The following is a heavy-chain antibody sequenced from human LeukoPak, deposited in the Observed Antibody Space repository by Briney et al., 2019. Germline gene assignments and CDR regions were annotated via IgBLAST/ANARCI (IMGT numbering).Heavy chain of an antibody. D-gene: IGHD2-15*01. CDR3: AKNADRGAYCRGGSCYPYYYYYMDV. CDR2: ISHTGGSI. Sequence: PGGTLRLSCAASGFTFSSYGMGWVRQVPGKGLEWVSSISHTGGSIYYADSVKGRFTVSRDNSKNTLYLQMNSLTVEDTAIYYCAKNADRGAYCRGGSCYPYYYYYMDVWGTGTTVTISS. J-gene: IGHJ6*03. V-gene: IGHV3-23*01. CDR1: GFTFSSYG.